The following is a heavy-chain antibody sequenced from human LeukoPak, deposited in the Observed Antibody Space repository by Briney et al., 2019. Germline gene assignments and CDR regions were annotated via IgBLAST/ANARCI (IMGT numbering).Heavy chain of an antibody. D-gene: IGHD3-22*01. CDR1: GGSISSSSYY. CDR2: IYYSGST. Sequence: SETLSLTCTVSGGSISSSSYYWGWIRQPPGKGLEWIGSIYYSGSTNYNASLKSRVTISVDTSKNQFSLRLTSVTAADTAVYYCARDRISITMIDWGQGILVTVPS. CDR3: ARDRISITMID. V-gene: IGHV4-39*07. J-gene: IGHJ4*02.